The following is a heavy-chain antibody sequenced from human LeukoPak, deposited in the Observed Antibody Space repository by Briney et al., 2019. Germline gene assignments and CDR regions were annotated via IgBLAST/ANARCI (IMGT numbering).Heavy chain of an antibody. V-gene: IGHV4-34*01. CDR3: ARSTVAGPFDY. D-gene: IGHD6-19*01. Sequence: SETVSLTCGVYGGSFSGYYWNWIRQSPGKGLEWVGEINHSGNTNYNPSLKSRVTISVDTSKNQFSLKLSSVTAADTAVYYCARSTVAGPFDYWGQGTLVTVSS. J-gene: IGHJ4*02. CDR1: GGSFSGYY. CDR2: INHSGNT.